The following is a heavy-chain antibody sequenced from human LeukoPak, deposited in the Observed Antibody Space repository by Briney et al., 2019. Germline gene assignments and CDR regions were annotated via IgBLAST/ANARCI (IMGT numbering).Heavy chain of an antibody. CDR1: GGSISSSSYY. D-gene: IGHD6-19*01. Sequence: PSETLSLTCTVSGGSISSSSYYWGCIRQPPGKGLEWIGSIYYSGSTYYNPSLKSRVTISVDTSKNQFSLRVSFMTAADTAVYFCARNADVTVASVTFDYWGQGTLVTVSS. CDR3: ARNADVTVASVTFDY. V-gene: IGHV4-39*01. CDR2: IYYSGST. J-gene: IGHJ4*02.